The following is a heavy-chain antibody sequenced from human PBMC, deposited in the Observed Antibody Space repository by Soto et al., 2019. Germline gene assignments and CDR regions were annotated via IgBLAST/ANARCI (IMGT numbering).Heavy chain of an antibody. CDR3: ARNSHGSGSYYKVPNWFDP. V-gene: IGHV3-7*01. CDR1: GFTFSSYW. J-gene: IGHJ5*02. CDR2: IKQDGSEK. Sequence: GGSLRLSCAASGFTFSSYWMSWVRQAPGKGLEWVANIKQDGSEKYYEDSVKGRFTISRDNAKNSLYLQMNSLRAEDTAVYYCARNSHGSGSYYKVPNWFDPWGQGTLVTVSS. D-gene: IGHD3-10*01.